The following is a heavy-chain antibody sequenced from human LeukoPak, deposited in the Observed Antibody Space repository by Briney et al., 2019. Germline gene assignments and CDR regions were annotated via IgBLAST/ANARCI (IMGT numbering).Heavy chain of an antibody. V-gene: IGHV4-4*07. D-gene: IGHD3-10*01. Sequence: SETLSLTCTVSGGSISSYYWSWIRQPAGKGLEWIGRIYTSGSTNYNPSLKSRVTMSVDTSKNQFSLKLSSVTAADTAVYYCARVRSLASYYYGSGSYPSFYYYMDVWGKGTTVTISS. CDR2: IYTSGST. CDR3: ARVRSLASYYYGSGSYPSFYYYMDV. J-gene: IGHJ6*03. CDR1: GGSISSYY.